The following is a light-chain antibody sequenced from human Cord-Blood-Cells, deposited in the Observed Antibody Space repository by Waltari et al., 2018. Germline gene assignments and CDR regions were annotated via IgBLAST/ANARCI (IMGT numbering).Light chain of an antibody. J-gene: IGLJ1*01. V-gene: IGLV2-23*01. CDR1: SSDVGSFNL. CDR2: EGS. Sequence: QSALTQPASVSGSPGQSITIPCPGTSSDVGSFNLVPWYQQHPGKAPKLMIYEGSKRPSGVSNRFSGSKSGNTASLTISGLQAEDEADYYCCSYAGSSTFYVFGTGTKVTVL. CDR3: CSYAGSSTFYV.